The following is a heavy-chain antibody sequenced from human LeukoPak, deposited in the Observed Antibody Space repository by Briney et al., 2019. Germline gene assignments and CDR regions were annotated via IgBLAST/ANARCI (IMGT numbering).Heavy chain of an antibody. V-gene: IGHV3-30*18. J-gene: IGHJ5*02. CDR2: ISYDGSNK. CDR3: AKDPLPGVVPAPPEFDP. D-gene: IGHD2-2*01. CDR1: GFTFSSYG. Sequence: GGSLRLSCAASGFTFSSYGMHWVRRAPGKGLEWVAVISYDGSNKYYADSVKGRFTISRDNSKNTLYLQMNSLRAEDTAVYYCAKDPLPGVVPAPPEFDPWGQGTLVTVSS.